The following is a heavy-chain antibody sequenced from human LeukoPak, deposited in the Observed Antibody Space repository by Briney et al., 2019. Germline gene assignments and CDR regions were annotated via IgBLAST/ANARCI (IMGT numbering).Heavy chain of an antibody. J-gene: IGHJ3*02. Sequence: GASVKVSCKASGYTFTGYYMHWVRQAPGQGLEWMGWINPNSGGTNYAQKFQGWVTMTRDTSISTAYMELSRLRSDDTAVYYCAGVGVTAIPNDAFDIWGQGTMVTVSS. D-gene: IGHD2-21*02. CDR3: AGVGVTAIPNDAFDI. CDR1: GYTFTGYY. V-gene: IGHV1-2*04. CDR2: INPNSGGT.